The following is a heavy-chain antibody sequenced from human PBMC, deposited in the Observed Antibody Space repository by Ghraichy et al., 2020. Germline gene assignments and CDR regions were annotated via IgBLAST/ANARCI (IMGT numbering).Heavy chain of an antibody. CDR2: INHSGST. Sequence: SETLSLTCAVYGGSFSGYFWSWIRQPPGKGLEWIGEINHSGSTNYNPSLKSRVTISVDTSKNHFSLKLSYVTAADTAVYYCARGGYSHDYWGQGTLVTVSS. V-gene: IGHV4-34*01. J-gene: IGHJ4*02. CDR1: GGSFSGYF. D-gene: IGHD5-18*01. CDR3: ARGGYSHDY.